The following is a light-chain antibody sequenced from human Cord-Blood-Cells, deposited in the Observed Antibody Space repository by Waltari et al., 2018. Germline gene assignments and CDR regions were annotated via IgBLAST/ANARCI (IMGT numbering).Light chain of an antibody. V-gene: IGLV2-23*01. J-gene: IGLJ3*02. CDR2: EGR. CDR1: SRYVGSYNL. CDR3: CSYAGSSTWV. Sequence: QSALTLPPPVSGSPGQSTTIPCTGTSRYVGSYNLVSWYQQHPGKAPKLMIYEGRKRPSGVSNRFSGSKSGNTASLTISGLQAEDEADYYCCSYAGSSTWVFGGGTKLTVL.